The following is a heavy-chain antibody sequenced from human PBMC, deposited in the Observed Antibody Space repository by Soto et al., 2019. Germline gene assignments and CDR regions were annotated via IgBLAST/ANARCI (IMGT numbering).Heavy chain of an antibody. J-gene: IGHJ2*01. D-gene: IGHD6-6*01. CDR3: ARDSIAANLRYFDL. CDR2: IYYSGST. CDR1: GGSISSYY. V-gene: IGHV4-59*01. Sequence: QVQLQESGPGLVKPSETLSLTCTVSGGSISSYYWSWIRQPPGKGLEWIGYIYYSGSTNYNPSLKSRVTISVDTSKNQFSLKLSSVTAADTAVYYCARDSIAANLRYFDLWGRGTLVTVSS.